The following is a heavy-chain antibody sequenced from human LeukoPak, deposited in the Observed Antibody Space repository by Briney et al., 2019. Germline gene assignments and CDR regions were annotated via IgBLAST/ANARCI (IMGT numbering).Heavy chain of an antibody. J-gene: IGHJ4*02. CDR1: GGSISSYY. CDR3: AVGYCSGGSCYELDY. Sequence: SETLSLTCTVSGGSISSYYWSWIRQPPGKGLEWIGYIYYSGSTNYNPSLKTRVTISGDTSKNQFFLKLSSVTAADTAVYYCAVGYCSGGSCYELDYWGQGTLVTVSS. CDR2: IYYSGST. V-gene: IGHV4-59*01. D-gene: IGHD2-15*01.